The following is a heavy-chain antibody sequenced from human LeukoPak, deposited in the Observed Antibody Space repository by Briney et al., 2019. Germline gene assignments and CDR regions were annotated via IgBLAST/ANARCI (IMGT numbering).Heavy chain of an antibody. CDR2: IYFGRTT. J-gene: IGHJ4*02. CDR1: GDSITSSSHH. V-gene: IGHV4-39*01. D-gene: IGHD5-12*01. CDR3: VRHDGRGGATMGSLDS. Sequence: SETLSLTCTVSGDSITSSSHHWGWIRQSPGKGLEWIGSIYFGRTTYYNPSLSSRVALSVVTSKNQFSLQLSSVTAADTAVYYCVRHDGRGGATMGSLDSWGQGSLVTVSS.